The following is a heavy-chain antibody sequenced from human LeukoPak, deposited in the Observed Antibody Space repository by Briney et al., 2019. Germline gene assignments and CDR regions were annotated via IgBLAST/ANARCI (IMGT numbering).Heavy chain of an antibody. Sequence: PGGSLRLSCAASGFTFSSYAMHWVRQAPGKGLEYVSAISSNGGTTYYANSVKGRFTISRDSSKNTLHLQMGSLRAEDMAVYYCARDQFPGRWLQGGFDFWGQGTLVTVSS. V-gene: IGHV3-64*01. J-gene: IGHJ4*02. D-gene: IGHD5-24*01. CDR2: ISSNGGTT. CDR3: ARDQFPGRWLQGGFDF. CDR1: GFTFSSYA.